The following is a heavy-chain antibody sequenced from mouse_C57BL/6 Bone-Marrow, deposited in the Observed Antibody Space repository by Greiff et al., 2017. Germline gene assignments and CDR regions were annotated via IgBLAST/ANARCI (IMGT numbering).Heavy chain of an antibody. V-gene: IGHV1-61*01. D-gene: IGHD1-1*01. CDR1: GYTFTSYW. CDR3: ASDYGSSYGFAY. CDR2: IYPSDSET. J-gene: IGHJ3*01. Sequence: QVQLKQPGAELVRPGSSVKLSCKASGYTFTSYWMDWVKQRPGQGLEWIGNIYPSDSETHYNQKFKDKATLTVDKSSSTAYMQLSILTSEASAVYYCASDYGSSYGFAYWGQGTLVTVSA.